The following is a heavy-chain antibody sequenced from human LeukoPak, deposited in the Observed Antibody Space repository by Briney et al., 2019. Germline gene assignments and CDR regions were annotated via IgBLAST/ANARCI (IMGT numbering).Heavy chain of an antibody. V-gene: IGHV4-59*08. J-gene: IGHJ4*02. CDR3: AKVSAMVFSPSHRDY. CDR2: IYYSGST. CDR1: GGSISSYY. Sequence: SETLSLTCTVSGGSISSYYWSWIRQPPGKGLEWIGYIYYSGSTNYNPSLKSRVTISVDTSKNQFSLKLSSVTAADTAVYYCAKVSAMVFSPSHRDYWGQGTLVTVSS. D-gene: IGHD5-18*01.